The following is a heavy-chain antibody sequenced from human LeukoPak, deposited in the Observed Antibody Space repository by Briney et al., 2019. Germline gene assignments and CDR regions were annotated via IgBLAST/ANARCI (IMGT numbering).Heavy chain of an antibody. Sequence: SQTLSLTCAISGDSVSSNSVAWNWIRQSPSRGLEWLGRTYYRSKWYNDYAVSVKGRIDINPDTSKNQFSLQLNSVTPEDTAVYYCVREGVGATMANWGQGTLVTVSS. V-gene: IGHV6-1*01. CDR2: TYYRSKWYN. D-gene: IGHD1-26*01. CDR3: VREGVGATMAN. J-gene: IGHJ4*02. CDR1: GDSVSSNSVA.